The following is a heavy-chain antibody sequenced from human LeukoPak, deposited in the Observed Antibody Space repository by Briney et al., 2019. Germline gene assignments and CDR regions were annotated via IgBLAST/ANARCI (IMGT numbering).Heavy chain of an antibody. V-gene: IGHV3-20*04. CDR3: ARGLSPYYYYYMDV. Sequence: GGSLRLSCAASGFTFDDYGMSWVRQAPGKGLEWVSGINWNGGSTGYADSVKGRFTISRDNAKNSLYLQMNSLRAEDTAVYYCARGLSPYYYYYMDVWGKGTTVTVSS. J-gene: IGHJ6*03. CDR1: GFTFDDYG. CDR2: INWNGGST.